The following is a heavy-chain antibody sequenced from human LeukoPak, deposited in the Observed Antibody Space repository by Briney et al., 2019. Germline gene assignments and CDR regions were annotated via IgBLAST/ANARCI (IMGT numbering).Heavy chain of an antibody. CDR3: ARLSNYGASSANFDY. Sequence: SETLSLTCTVSGGSINSYYWSWIRQPPGKGLEWIGYIYYTGSASYNPSFKSRVTLSVDTSKNHFSLRVSSVTAADTAVYYCARLSNYGASSANFDYWGQGTLVTVSS. V-gene: IGHV4-59*08. D-gene: IGHD4/OR15-4a*01. CDR2: IYYTGSA. J-gene: IGHJ4*02. CDR1: GGSINSYY.